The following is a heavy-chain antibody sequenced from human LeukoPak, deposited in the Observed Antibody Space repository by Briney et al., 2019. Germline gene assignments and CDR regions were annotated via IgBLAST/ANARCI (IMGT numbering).Heavy chain of an antibody. D-gene: IGHD1-26*01. J-gene: IGHJ4*02. V-gene: IGHV3-48*01. CDR3: ARDWED. CDR1: GFTFNSYS. CDR2: ISSSSSTI. Sequence: GGSLRLSCAASGFTFNSYSMNWVRQAPGKGLEWVSYISSSSSTIYYADSVKGRFTISRDNAKNSLYLQMNSLRAEDTAVYYCARDWEDWGQGTLVTVSS.